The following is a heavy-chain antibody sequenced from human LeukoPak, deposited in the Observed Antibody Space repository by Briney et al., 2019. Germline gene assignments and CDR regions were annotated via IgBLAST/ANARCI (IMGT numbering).Heavy chain of an antibody. V-gene: IGHV4-4*02. CDR2: IYHSGST. CDR1: GGSISSSNW. CDR3: ARDEGMGADNWFDP. J-gene: IGHJ5*02. D-gene: IGHD4/OR15-4a*01. Sequence: PSETLSLTCAVSGGSISSSNWWSWVRPPPGKGLEWIGEIYHSGSTNYNPSLKSRVTISVDTSKNQFSLKLSSVTAADTAVYYCARDEGMGADNWFDPWGQGTLVTVSS.